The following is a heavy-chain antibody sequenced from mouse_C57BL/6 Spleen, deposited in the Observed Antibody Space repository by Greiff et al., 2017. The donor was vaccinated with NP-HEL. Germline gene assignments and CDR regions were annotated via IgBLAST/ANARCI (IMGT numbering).Heavy chain of an antibody. J-gene: IGHJ4*01. CDR3: ARSGTTNYAMDY. D-gene: IGHD1-1*01. V-gene: IGHV1-64*01. CDR1: GYTFTSYW. CDR2: IHPNSGST. Sequence: VQLQQPGAELVKPGASVKLSCKASGYTFTSYWMHWVKQRPGQGLEWIGMIHPNSGSTNYNEKFKSKATLTVDKSSSTAYMQLSSLTSEDSAVYYCARSGTTNYAMDYWGQGTSVTVSS.